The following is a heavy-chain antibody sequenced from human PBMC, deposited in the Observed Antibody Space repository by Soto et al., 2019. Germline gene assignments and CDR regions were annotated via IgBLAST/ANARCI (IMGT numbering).Heavy chain of an antibody. D-gene: IGHD3-16*01. V-gene: IGHV1-69*01. CDR1: GGTFSSYA. J-gene: IGHJ6*02. CDR3: ASERGGNYYYGMDV. Sequence: QVQLVQSGAEVKKPGSSVKVSCKASGGTFSSYAISWVRQAPGQGLEWMGGIIPIFGTANYAQKFQGRVTMTADESTSKAYMELSSLRSEDTAVYYCASERGGNYYYGMDVWGQGTTVTVSS. CDR2: IIPIFGTA.